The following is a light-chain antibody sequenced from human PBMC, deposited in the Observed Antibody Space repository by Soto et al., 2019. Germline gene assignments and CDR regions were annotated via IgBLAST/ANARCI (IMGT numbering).Light chain of an antibody. CDR2: DVT. J-gene: IGLJ1*01. V-gene: IGLV2-18*02. CDR3: SSYTRSSTYV. CDR1: SSDVGNSNG. Sequence: QSALTQPPSVSGSPGQSVAISCTGTSSDVGNSNGVSWYHQPPGTAPKLMIYDVTNRPSGVPDRFSGSKSGNTASLTISGLEAEDEGDYYCSSYTRSSTYVFGTGTKLTVL.